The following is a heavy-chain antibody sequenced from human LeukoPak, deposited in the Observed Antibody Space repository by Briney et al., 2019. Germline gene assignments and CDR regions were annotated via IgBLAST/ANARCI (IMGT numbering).Heavy chain of an antibody. J-gene: IGHJ4*02. V-gene: IGHV3-21*01. D-gene: IGHD2-2*01. CDR2: ISSSNSYI. CDR3: ARDLRCSSTSCYDPQPYYFDY. Sequence: GGSLRLSCAPSGFTFSSYSMNWAPQAPGKGLEWVSSISSSNSYIYYADSLKGRFTISRDNAKNSLYLQMNSLRAEDTAFYYCARDLRCSSTSCYDPQPYYFDYWGQGTLVTVSS. CDR1: GFTFSSYS.